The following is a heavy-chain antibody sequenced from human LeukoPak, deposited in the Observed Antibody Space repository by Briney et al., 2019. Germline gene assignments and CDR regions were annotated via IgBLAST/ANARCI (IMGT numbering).Heavy chain of an antibody. V-gene: IGHV3-23*01. CDR2: ISAGGGTT. J-gene: IGHJ4*02. D-gene: IGHD3-16*02. CDR3: ARDVFSGSFRSEY. CDR1: GFTFGNFA. Sequence: PGGSLILSCAASGFTFGNFAMSWVRQAPGKGLELVSVISAGGGTTFYADSVKGRFTVSRDNFRNTLYVQMNSLRAEDTAVYYCARDVFSGSFRSEYWGQGTLVTVSS.